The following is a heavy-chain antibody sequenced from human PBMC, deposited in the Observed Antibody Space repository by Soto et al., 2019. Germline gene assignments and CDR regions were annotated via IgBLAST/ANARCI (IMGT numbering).Heavy chain of an antibody. Sequence: PSETLSLTCTVSGGSISSGGYYWSWIRQFPGKGLEWIGYISSIGSTYYNPSLGSRLSMSVDTSKDQFSLRLTSVTAADTAVYYCVRDRGSGSFYNRGLWHWGQGTLVTVS. V-gene: IGHV4-31*03. J-gene: IGHJ4*02. CDR2: ISSIGST. CDR3: VRDRGSGSFYNRGLWH. CDR1: GGSISSGGYY. D-gene: IGHD3-10*01.